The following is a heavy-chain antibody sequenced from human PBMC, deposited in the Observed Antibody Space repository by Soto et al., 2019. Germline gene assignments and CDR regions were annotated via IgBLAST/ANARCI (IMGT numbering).Heavy chain of an antibody. D-gene: IGHD6-6*01. CDR1: GGTFSSYA. CDR2: IIPIFGTA. CDR3: ARTGYSSSSWGFRWFDP. V-gene: IGHV1-69*01. Sequence: QVQLVQSGAEVKKPGSSVKVSCKASGGTFSSYAISWVRQAPGQGLEWMGGIIPIFGTANYAQKFQGRVTITADESTSTAYMELSSLRSEDTAVYYCARTGYSSSSWGFRWFDPWGQGTLVTVSS. J-gene: IGHJ5*02.